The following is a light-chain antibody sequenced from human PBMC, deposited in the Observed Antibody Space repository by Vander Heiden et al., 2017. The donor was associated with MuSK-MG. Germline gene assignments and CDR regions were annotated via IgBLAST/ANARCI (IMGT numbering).Light chain of an antibody. Sequence: DIQMTQSPPSLSASVGDRVTITCRASQSISSYLNWYQQKPGKAPKLLIYAASSLQSGVPSRFSGSGSGTDFTLTISSLQPEDFATYYCQQSYSTLFTFGPGTKVDIK. V-gene: IGKV1-39*01. J-gene: IGKJ3*01. CDR1: QSISSY. CDR3: QQSYSTLFT. CDR2: AAS.